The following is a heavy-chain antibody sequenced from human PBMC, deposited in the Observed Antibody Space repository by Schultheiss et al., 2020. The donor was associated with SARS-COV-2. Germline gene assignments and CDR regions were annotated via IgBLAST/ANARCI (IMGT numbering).Heavy chain of an antibody. Sequence: GESLKISCKASGYTFTGYYMHWVRQAPGQGLEWMGWINPSGGSTSYAQKFQGRVTMTRDTSTSTVYMELSSLRSEDTAVYYCAAGWLQFDAFDIWGQGTMVTVSS. V-gene: IGHV1-46*01. CDR2: INPSGGST. J-gene: IGHJ3*02. CDR3: AAGWLQFDAFDI. CDR1: GYTFTGYY. D-gene: IGHD5-24*01.